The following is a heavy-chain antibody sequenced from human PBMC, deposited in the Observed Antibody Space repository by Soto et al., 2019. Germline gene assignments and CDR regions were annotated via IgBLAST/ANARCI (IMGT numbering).Heavy chain of an antibody. CDR1: GGSCRSYA. CDR3: ARDFHQYCSTTSCYPSPWFDP. D-gene: IGHD2-2*01. CDR2: ISYDGSNK. V-gene: IGHV3-30-3*01. J-gene: IGHJ5*02. Sequence: GGSLSLSGASSGGSCRSYAMQWGREAPGKGLEWVAVISYDGSNKYYADSVKGRFTISRDNSKNTLYLQMNSLRAEDTAVYYCARDFHQYCSTTSCYPSPWFDPCGQGPLVTVSS.